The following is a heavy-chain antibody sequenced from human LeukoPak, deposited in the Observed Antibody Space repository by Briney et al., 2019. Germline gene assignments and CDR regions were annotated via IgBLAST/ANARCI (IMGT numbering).Heavy chain of an antibody. V-gene: IGHV3-33*01. J-gene: IGHJ4*02. CDR1: GFTFSSYG. Sequence: GGSLRLSCAASGFTFSSYGMHWVRQAPGKGPEWVAVIWYDGSNKYYADSVKGRFTISRDNSKNTLYLQMNSLRAEDTAVYYCARGSIAVAAFDYWGQGTLVTVSS. CDR3: ARGSIAVAAFDY. D-gene: IGHD6-19*01. CDR2: IWYDGSNK.